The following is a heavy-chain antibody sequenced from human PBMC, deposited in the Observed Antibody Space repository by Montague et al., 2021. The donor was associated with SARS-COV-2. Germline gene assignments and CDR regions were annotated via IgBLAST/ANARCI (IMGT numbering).Heavy chain of an antibody. J-gene: IGHJ4*02. CDR1: GFTFSSYS. Sequence: SLRLSCAASGFTFSSYSMNWVRQAPGKGLEWVSSISSSSSYIYYADSVKGRFTISRDNAKNSLYLQMNSLRAEDTAVYYYARVSRSSWYGGSLGEALDYWGQGTLATVSS. CDR3: ARVSRSSWYGGSLGEALDY. CDR2: ISSSSSYI. D-gene: IGHD6-13*01. V-gene: IGHV3-21*01.